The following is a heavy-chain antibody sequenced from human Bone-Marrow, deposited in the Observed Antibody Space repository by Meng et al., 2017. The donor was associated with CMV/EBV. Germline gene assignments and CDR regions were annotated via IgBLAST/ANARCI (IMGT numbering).Heavy chain of an antibody. CDR3: ARGKLQYCSSSRSKKENKRGFDP. CDR2: IIPIFGTA. J-gene: IGHJ5*02. Sequence: SVKVSCKASGGTFSSYAISWVRQAPGQGLEWMGGIIPIFGTANYAQKFQGRVTITTDESTSTAYTELSSLRSEDTAVYYCARGKLQYCSSSRSKKENKRGFDPWGQGTLVTVSS. CDR1: GGTFSSYA. D-gene: IGHD2-2*01. V-gene: IGHV1-69*05.